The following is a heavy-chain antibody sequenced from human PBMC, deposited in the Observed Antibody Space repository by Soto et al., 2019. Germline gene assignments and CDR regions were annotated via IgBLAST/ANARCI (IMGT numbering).Heavy chain of an antibody. CDR1: GGTFSSYT. D-gene: IGHD6-19*01. CDR3: ARSLGRGWSPY. CDR2: IIPVFNTT. J-gene: IGHJ4*02. V-gene: IGHV1-69*06. Sequence: QVHLVQSGAEVKKPGSSVKVSCKASGGTFSSYTVSWVRQAPGQGLEWVGGIIPVFNTTYYAQKLKGRVTILTDKSPSTAYMELSNLRSEDTAVYYRARSLGRGWSPYWGQGTLVTVCS.